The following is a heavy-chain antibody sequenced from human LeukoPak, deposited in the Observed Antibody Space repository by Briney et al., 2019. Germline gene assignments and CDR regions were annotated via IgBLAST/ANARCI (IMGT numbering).Heavy chain of an antibody. Sequence: SETLSLTCTVSGGSISSGSYYWSWIRQPAGKGLEWIGRIYTSGSTNYNPSLKSRVTISVDTSKNQFPLKLSSVTAADTAVYYCAREVNRYSSSWYVTVSQYYYYYYGMDVWGQGTTVTVSS. V-gene: IGHV4-61*02. CDR1: GGSISSGSYY. CDR3: AREVNRYSSSWYVTVSQYYYYYYGMDV. J-gene: IGHJ6*02. D-gene: IGHD6-13*01. CDR2: IYTSGST.